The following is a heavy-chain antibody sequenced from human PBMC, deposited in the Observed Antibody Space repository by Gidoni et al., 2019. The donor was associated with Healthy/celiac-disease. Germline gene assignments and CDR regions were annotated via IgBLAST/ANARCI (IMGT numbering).Heavy chain of an antibody. V-gene: IGHV3-64D*08. CDR1: GFTFSSYA. J-gene: IGHJ3*02. CDR3: VTSQSWIVVADDAFDI. Sequence: EVQLVESGGGLVQPGGSLRLSCSASGFTFSSYAMHWVRQAPGKGLEYVSAISSNGGSTYYADSVTGRFTISRDNSKNTLYLQMSSLRAEDTAVYYCVTSQSWIVVADDAFDIWGQGTMVTVSS. D-gene: IGHD3-22*01. CDR2: ISSNGGST.